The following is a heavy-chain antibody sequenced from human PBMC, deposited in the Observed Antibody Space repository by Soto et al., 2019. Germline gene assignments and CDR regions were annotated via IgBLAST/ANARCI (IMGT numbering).Heavy chain of an antibody. Sequence: EVQLVESGGDLVQRGGSLRLSCVASGFTFSVYSMNWVRQAPGKGLEWFSYITSDTKTIKYAYSVKGRLTISRDNGKNSVYLQMNSLRDEDTAVYYCARSVEGHFDYWGQGTVVTVSS. J-gene: IGHJ4*02. CDR1: GFTFSVYS. V-gene: IGHV3-48*02. CDR2: ITSDTKTI. D-gene: IGHD6-19*01. CDR3: ARSVEGHFDY.